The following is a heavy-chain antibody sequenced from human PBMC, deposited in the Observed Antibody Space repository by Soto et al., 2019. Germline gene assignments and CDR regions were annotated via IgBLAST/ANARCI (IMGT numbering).Heavy chain of an antibody. D-gene: IGHD5-12*01. Sequence: SENLSLTCTVSGGSISSSSYYWGWIRQPPGKGLEWIGSIYYSGSTYYNPSLKSRVTISVDTSKNQFSLKLSSVTAADTAVYYCARLLRHNYYGMDVWGQGTTVT. V-gene: IGHV4-39*01. CDR1: GGSISSSSYY. CDR3: ARLLRHNYYGMDV. CDR2: IYYSGST. J-gene: IGHJ6*02.